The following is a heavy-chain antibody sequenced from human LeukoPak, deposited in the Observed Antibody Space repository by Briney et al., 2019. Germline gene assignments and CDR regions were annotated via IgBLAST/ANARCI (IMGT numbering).Heavy chain of an antibody. V-gene: IGHV4-61*02. Sequence: SETLSLTCTVSGGSIGSGTYYWTWLRQPAGKGLEWIGRFYTGGSTNYNPSLKSRVTMSVDTSKNQFSLKLSSVTAADTAVYYCARESSLIAALDYWGQGTLVTVSS. CDR2: FYTGGST. CDR3: ARESSLIAALDY. D-gene: IGHD6-25*01. CDR1: GGSIGSGTYY. J-gene: IGHJ4*02.